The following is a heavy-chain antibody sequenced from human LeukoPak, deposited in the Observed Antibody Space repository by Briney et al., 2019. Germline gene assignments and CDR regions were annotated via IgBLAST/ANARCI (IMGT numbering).Heavy chain of an antibody. Sequence: PSETLSLTCTVSGGSISSYYWSWIRQPPGKGLEWIGYIYYSGSTNYSPSLKSRVTISVDTSKNQFSLKLSSVTAADTAVYYCASLYSSSWSGSFDYWGQGTLVTVSS. D-gene: IGHD6-13*01. CDR1: GGSISSYY. CDR3: ASLYSSSWSGSFDY. V-gene: IGHV4-59*01. J-gene: IGHJ4*02. CDR2: IYYSGST.